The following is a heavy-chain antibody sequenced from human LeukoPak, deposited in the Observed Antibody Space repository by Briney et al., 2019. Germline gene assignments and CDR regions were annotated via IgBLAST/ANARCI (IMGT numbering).Heavy chain of an antibody. D-gene: IGHD3-22*01. V-gene: IGHV3-23*01. CDR1: GFTFSSYS. Sequence: GGSLRLSCAASGFTFSSYSMNWVRQAPGKGLEWVSAISGSGGSTYYADSVKGRFTISRDNSKNTLYLQMNSLRAEDTAVYYCAKTYYDSSGYSLYYFDYWGQGTLVTVSS. J-gene: IGHJ4*02. CDR2: ISGSGGST. CDR3: AKTYYDSSGYSLYYFDY.